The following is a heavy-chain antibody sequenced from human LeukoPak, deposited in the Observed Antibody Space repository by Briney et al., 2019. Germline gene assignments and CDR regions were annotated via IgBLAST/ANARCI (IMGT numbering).Heavy chain of an antibody. Sequence: GGSLRLSCAASGFTFSNYVMTWVRQVPGKGLEWVSTIGNSDELHYADSVKGRFTISRDNAKNSLYLQMNSLRAEDTAVYYCATHPQWGYWGQGTLVTVSS. CDR1: GFTFSNYV. J-gene: IGHJ4*02. CDR3: ATHPQWGY. D-gene: IGHD1-26*01. CDR2: IGNSDEL. V-gene: IGHV3-69-1*01.